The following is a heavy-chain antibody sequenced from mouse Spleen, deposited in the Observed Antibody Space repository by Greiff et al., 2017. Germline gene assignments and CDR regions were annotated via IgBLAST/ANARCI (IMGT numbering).Heavy chain of an antibody. CDR1: GYMFTDYY. CDR3: AREHYYDRAMDY. CDR2: INPNNGGT. J-gene: IGHJ4*01. V-gene: IGHV1-26*01. Sequence: VQLQQSGPELVKPGASVKISCKASGYMFTDYYMNWVKQSHGKSLEWIGDINPNNGGTSYNQKFKGKATLTVDKSSSTAYMELRSLTSEDSAVYYCAREHYYDRAMDYWGQGTSVTVSS. D-gene: IGHD1-2*01.